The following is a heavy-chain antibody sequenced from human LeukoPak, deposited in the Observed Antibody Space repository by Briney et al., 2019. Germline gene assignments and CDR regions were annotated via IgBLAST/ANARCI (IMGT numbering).Heavy chain of an antibody. CDR3: AKGWYSSSFAYMDV. J-gene: IGHJ6*03. D-gene: IGHD6-13*01. V-gene: IGHV3-30*02. CDR1: GFTFSSYG. CDR2: IRYDGSNK. Sequence: PGGSLRLSCAASGFTFSSYGMHWVRQAPGKGLEWVAFIRYDGSNKYYADSVKGRFTISRDNSKNTLYLQMNSLRAEDTAVYYCAKGWYSSSFAYMDVWGKGTTVTISS.